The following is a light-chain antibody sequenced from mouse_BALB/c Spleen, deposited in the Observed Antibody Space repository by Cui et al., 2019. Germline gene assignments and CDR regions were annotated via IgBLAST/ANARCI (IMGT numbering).Light chain of an antibody. CDR2: WAS. J-gene: IGKJ5*01. Sequence: DIVMTQSHKFMSTYVGDRITITCKASQDVGTTVAWYQQKPGQSPKLLIYWASTRHTGVPDRFTGSGSGTDFTLTISNVQSEDLADYFCQQYNNYPPSLTFGAGTKLELK. V-gene: IGKV6-23*01. CDR1: QDVGTT. CDR3: QQYNNYPPSLT.